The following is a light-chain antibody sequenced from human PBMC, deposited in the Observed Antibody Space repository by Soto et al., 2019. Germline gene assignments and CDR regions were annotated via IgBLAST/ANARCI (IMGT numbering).Light chain of an antibody. J-gene: IGKJ5*01. CDR3: QQRSI. CDR2: DAS. Sequence: EMVLTQSPASGSWSPEEGDPLTCGARQSASSYLACYQQKPGQAPRLLIYDASNGATCIPARLSGSGSGTDFTLSISSLEPEDFAVYYCQQRSIFGQGTR. CDR1: QSASSY. V-gene: IGKV3-11*01.